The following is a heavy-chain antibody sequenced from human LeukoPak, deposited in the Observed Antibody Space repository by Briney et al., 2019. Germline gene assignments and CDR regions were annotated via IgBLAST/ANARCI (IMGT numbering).Heavy chain of an antibody. V-gene: IGHV3-33*01. CDR1: GFTFSSYG. Sequence: PGRSLRLSCAASGFTFSSYGMHWVRQAPGKGLEGVAVIWYDGSNKYYADSVKGRFTISRDNSKNTLYLQMNSLRAEDTAVYYCARGAKPGVWYGMDVWGQGTTVTVSS. CDR2: IWYDGSNK. D-gene: IGHD2-21*01. J-gene: IGHJ6*02. CDR3: ARGAKPGVWYGMDV.